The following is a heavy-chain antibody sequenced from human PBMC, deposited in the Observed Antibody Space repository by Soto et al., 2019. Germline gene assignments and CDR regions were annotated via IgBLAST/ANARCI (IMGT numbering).Heavy chain of an antibody. J-gene: IGHJ5*02. CDR1: GGSFSGYY. CDR3: ASRNSIVVVPAAIHT. D-gene: IGHD2-2*01. Sequence: SETLSLICAVYGGSFSGYYLSWIRQPPGKGLEWIGEINHSGSTNYNPSLKSRVTISVDTSKNQFSLKLSSVTAADTAVYYCASRNSIVVVPAAIHTWGQGTLVTVSS. CDR2: INHSGST. V-gene: IGHV4-34*01.